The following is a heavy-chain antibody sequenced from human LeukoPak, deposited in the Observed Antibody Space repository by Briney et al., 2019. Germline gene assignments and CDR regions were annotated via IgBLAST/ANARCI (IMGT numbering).Heavy chain of an antibody. D-gene: IGHD1-1*01. V-gene: IGHV1-18*01. CDR1: GYTFTSYG. CDR2: ISAYNGNT. J-gene: IGHJ4*02. CDR3: ARDQTMDSFDY. Sequence: APVKVSCKASGYTFTSYGIGWVRQAPGQGLEWMGWISAYNGNTNYAQKLQGRVTMTTDTSTSTAYMELRSLRSDDTAVYYCARDQTMDSFDYWGQGTLVTVSS.